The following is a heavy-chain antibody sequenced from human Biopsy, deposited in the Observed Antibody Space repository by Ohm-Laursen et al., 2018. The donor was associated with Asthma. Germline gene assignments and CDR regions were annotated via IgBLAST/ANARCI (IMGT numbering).Heavy chain of an antibody. CDR1: GFTFMGYH. CDR2: INPNGGGT. Sequence: ASVKVSCKASGFTFMGYHIFWMRQAPGQGLEWMGRINPNGGGTHYAQKFQGRVTLTRDTSISTAYMDLSALTSDDTAVYYCAKGQKSPGDRWFDPWGQGTLVTVSS. CDR3: AKGQKSPGDRWFDP. J-gene: IGHJ5*02. D-gene: IGHD7-27*01. V-gene: IGHV1-2*06.